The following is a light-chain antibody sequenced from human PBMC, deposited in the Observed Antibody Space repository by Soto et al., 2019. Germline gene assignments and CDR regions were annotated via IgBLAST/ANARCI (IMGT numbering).Light chain of an antibody. CDR3: QQYNTYSRT. CDR2: KAS. Sequence: DIQMTQSPSTLSASVGDRVTITCRASQSISSWLAWYQQKPGEAPKLLIYKASTLESGAPSRFSGSGSGTEFTLTISSLQPDDFATYYCQQYNTYSRTFGQGTKLEIK. V-gene: IGKV1-5*03. J-gene: IGKJ2*01. CDR1: QSISSW.